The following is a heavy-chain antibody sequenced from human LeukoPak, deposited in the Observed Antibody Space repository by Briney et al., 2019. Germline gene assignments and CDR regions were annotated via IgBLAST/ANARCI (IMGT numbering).Heavy chain of an antibody. CDR3: ARPSIVGATTGLIDY. CDR1: GGSISSSSYY. Sequence: SETLSLTCTVSGGSISSSSYYWGWIRPPPGKGLEWIGGIYYSGSTYYNPSLKSRVTISVDTSKNQFSLKLSSVTAADTAVYYCARPSIVGATTGLIDYWGQGTLVTVSS. J-gene: IGHJ4*02. CDR2: IYYSGST. V-gene: IGHV4-39*01. D-gene: IGHD1-26*01.